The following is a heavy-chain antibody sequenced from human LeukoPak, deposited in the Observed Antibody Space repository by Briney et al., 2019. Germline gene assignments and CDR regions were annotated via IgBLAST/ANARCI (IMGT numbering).Heavy chain of an antibody. V-gene: IGHV1-2*06. Sequence: ASVKLSCRASGYTFTDYYMHWVRQAPGQGLEWMGRINPNSGCTNYAQKFQGRVTMTRDTSISTAYMELSRLRSDDTAVYYCARDGGDNWFDPWGQGTLVTVSS. CDR3: ARDGGDNWFDP. J-gene: IGHJ5*02. CDR2: INPNSGCT. CDR1: GYTFTDYY. D-gene: IGHD3-16*01.